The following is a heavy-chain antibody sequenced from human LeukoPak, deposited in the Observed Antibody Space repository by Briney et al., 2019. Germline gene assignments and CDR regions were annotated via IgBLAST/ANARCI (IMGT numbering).Heavy chain of an antibody. J-gene: IGHJ5*02. CDR3: ARGYYDFWSGYLAWFDP. CDR1: GGSFSGYY. D-gene: IGHD3-3*01. Sequence: SETLSLTCAVYGGSFSGYYWIWIRQPPGKGLEWIGEINHSGSTNYNPSLKSRVTISVDTSKNQFSLKLSSVTAADTAVYYCARGYYDFWSGYLAWFDPWGQGTLVTVSS. V-gene: IGHV4-34*01. CDR2: INHSGST.